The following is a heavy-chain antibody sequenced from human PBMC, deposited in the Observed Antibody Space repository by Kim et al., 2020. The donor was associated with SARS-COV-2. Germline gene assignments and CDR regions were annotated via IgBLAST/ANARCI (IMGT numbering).Heavy chain of an antibody. CDR2: ISGSVSDK. CDR3: AKCSKYYHPHRDSYYYMDA. CDR1: GLTFSSYS. V-gene: IGHV3-23*01. J-gene: IGHJ6*03. Sequence: GGSLRLSCEVSGLTFSSYSMSWVRQAPGKGLEWVAGISGSVSDKYYANSVKGRFTISRDNSKYTVSLHMNSLRAEDTAIYYCAKCSKYYHPHRDSYYYMDAWGKGTTVTVSS. D-gene: IGHD3-3*02.